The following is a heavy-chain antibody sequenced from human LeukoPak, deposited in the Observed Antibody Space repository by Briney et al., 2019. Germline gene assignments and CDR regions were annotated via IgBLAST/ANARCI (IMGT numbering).Heavy chain of an antibody. Sequence: PSETLSLTCSVSGGSSSSSSYYWGWIRQPPGKGLEWIGSIHDSGSTDYNPSLKSRVTISVDTSKNQFSLKLSSVTAADTAVYYCARGITMVVVVISLSWFDPWGQGTLVTVSS. V-gene: IGHV4-39*07. CDR3: ARGITMVVVVISLSWFDP. J-gene: IGHJ5*02. CDR1: GGSSSSSSYY. CDR2: IHDSGST. D-gene: IGHD3-22*01.